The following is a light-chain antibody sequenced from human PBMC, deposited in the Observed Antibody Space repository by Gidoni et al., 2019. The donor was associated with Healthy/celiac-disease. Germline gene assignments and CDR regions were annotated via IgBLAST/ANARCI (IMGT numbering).Light chain of an antibody. V-gene: IGKV3-20*01. Sequence: IVLTQSPGPLSLSPGERATLSCRASQSVSINYLAWYKQKPGQAPRILIYCASSTPTGIPDWFIGSGSGTTFTLIISRLEPQDVAVYYRQQYGSSPPSTFGQGTKVEIK. CDR3: QQYGSSPPST. CDR1: QSVSINY. CDR2: CAS. J-gene: IGKJ1*01.